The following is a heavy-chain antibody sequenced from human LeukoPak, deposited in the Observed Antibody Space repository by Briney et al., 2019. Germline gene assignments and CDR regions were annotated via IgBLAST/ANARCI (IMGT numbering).Heavy chain of an antibody. Sequence: PSETLSLTCTVSGGSISSYYWSWIRQPPGKGLEWIGYIYYSGSTNYNPSLKSRVTISVDTSKNQFSLKLSSVTAADTAVYYCARDGSGPHYYYYYMDVWGKGTTVTISS. CDR1: GGSISSYY. D-gene: IGHD2-15*01. CDR3: ARDGSGPHYYYYYMDV. CDR2: IYYSGST. V-gene: IGHV4-59*12. J-gene: IGHJ6*03.